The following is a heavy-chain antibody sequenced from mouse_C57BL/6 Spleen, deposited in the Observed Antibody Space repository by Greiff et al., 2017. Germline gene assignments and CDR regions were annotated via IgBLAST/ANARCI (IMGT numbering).Heavy chain of an antibody. CDR1: GFSLTSYG. Sequence: VQRVESGPGLVAPSQSLSITCTVSGFSLTSYGVHWVRQPPGKGLEWLVVIWSDGSTTYNSALKSRLSISKDNSKSQVFLKMNSLQTDDTAMYYCARHDDYDIYAMDYWGQGTSVTVSS. CDR2: IWSDGST. D-gene: IGHD2-4*01. V-gene: IGHV2-6-1*01. J-gene: IGHJ4*01. CDR3: ARHDDYDIYAMDY.